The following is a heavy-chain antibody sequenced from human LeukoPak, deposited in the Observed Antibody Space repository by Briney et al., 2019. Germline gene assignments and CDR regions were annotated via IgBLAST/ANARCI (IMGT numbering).Heavy chain of an antibody. CDR3: ARDLRSDSGYSPLDY. Sequence: GGSLRLSCTDSGFTLSRYWMSWVRQSPGKRLEWVANIKQDGSEIFYADSVKGRFTISRDSAKNSLFLQMNSLRAEDTAIYYCARDLRSDSGYSPLDYWGQGILVTVAS. CDR2: IKQDGSEI. D-gene: IGHD3-22*01. CDR1: GFTLSRYW. J-gene: IGHJ4*02. V-gene: IGHV3-7*01.